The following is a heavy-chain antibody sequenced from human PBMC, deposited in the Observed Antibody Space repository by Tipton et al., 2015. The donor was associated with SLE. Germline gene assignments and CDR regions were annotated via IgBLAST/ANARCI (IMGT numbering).Heavy chain of an antibody. CDR2: IIPIFGTA. CDR3: ARTTMVGGAMDY. D-gene: IGHD3-10*01. CDR1: GGTFSSYA. Sequence: QSGAEVKKPGSSVKVSCKASGGTFSSYAISWVRQAPGQGLEWMGGIIPIFGTANYEQKFQGRVTITADKSTSTAYMELSSLRSEDRAVYYCARTTMVGGAMDYWGQGTLVTVSS. V-gene: IGHV1-69*06. J-gene: IGHJ4*02.